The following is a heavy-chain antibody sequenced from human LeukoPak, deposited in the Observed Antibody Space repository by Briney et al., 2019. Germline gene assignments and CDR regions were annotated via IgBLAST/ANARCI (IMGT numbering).Heavy chain of an antibody. CDR2: ISYDGSNK. J-gene: IGHJ4*02. V-gene: IGHV3-30*18. D-gene: IGHD1-26*01. CDR3: TKLVAIVGATY. CDR1: GFTFSSYG. Sequence: GGSLRLSCAASGFTFSSYGMHWVRQAPGKGLEWVAVISYDGSNKYYADSVKGRFTISRDNSKNTLYLQMNSLRAEDTAVYYCTKLVAIVGATYWGQGTLVTVSS.